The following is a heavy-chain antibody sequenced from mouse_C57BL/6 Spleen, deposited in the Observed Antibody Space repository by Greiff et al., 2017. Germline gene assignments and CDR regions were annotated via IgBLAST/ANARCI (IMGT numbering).Heavy chain of an antibody. D-gene: IGHD1-1*01. J-gene: IGHJ2*01. CDR2: INPSTGGT. CDR3: ARTTTVVVDFDY. CDR1: GYSFTGYY. Sequence: EVQLQQSGPELVKPGASVKISCKASGYSFTGYYMNWVKQSPEKSLEWIGGINPSTGGTTYNQKFKAKATLTVDKSSSTAYMQLKSLTSEDSAVYYCARTTTVVVDFDYWGQGTTLTVSS. V-gene: IGHV1-42*01.